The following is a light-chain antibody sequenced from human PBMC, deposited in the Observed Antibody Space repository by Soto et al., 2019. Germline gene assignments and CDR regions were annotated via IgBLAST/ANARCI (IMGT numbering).Light chain of an antibody. CDR2: KVS. V-gene: IGKV2-30*01. CDR1: QSLLYSDGNTY. CDR3: IQGTYWPPRT. J-gene: IGKJ1*01. Sequence: DVVMTQSPLSLPVTLGQPASISCRSSQSLLYSDGNTYLSWFQQRPGQSPRRLIYKVSIRDSGVPDRFSGSGSGTDFTRNITRVEAEDVGVYYCIQGTYWPPRTFGQGTKVEIK.